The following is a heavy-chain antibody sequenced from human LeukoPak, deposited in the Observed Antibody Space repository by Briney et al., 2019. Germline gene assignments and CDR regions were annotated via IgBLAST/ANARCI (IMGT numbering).Heavy chain of an antibody. Sequence: SETLSLTCAVYGGSFSGYYWSWIRQPPGKGLEWIGGINHSGSTNYNPSLKSRVTISVDTSKNQFSLKLSSVTAADTAVYYCARVWRGHTLDYWGQGTLVTVSS. V-gene: IGHV4-34*01. CDR1: GGSFSGYY. CDR2: INHSGST. CDR3: ARVWRGHTLDY. J-gene: IGHJ4*02. D-gene: IGHD3-10*01.